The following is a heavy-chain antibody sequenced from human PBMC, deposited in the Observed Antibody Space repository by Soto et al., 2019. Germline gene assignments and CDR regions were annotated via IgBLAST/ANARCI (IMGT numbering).Heavy chain of an antibody. Sequence: SVKVSCKASGGTFSSYAISWVRQAPGQGLEWMGGIIPIFGTANYAQKFQGRVTITADESTSTAYMELSSLRSEDTAVYYCARARYCSGGSCYIWFDPWGQGTLVTVSS. D-gene: IGHD2-15*01. J-gene: IGHJ5*02. CDR3: ARARYCSGGSCYIWFDP. V-gene: IGHV1-69*13. CDR1: GGTFSSYA. CDR2: IIPIFGTA.